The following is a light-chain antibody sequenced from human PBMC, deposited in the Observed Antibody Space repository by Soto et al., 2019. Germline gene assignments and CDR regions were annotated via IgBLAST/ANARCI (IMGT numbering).Light chain of an antibody. CDR1: SSDVGGYNY. Sequence: QSVLTQPASVSGSLGQSITISCTGSSSDVGGYNYVSWYQQHPGQAPRLLIHEVTNRPSGVSDRFSGSKSANTASLTISGLQAEDEAHYYCSSYTSGSTYVFGTGTKVTVL. V-gene: IGLV2-14*01. CDR2: EVT. J-gene: IGLJ1*01. CDR3: SSYTSGSTYV.